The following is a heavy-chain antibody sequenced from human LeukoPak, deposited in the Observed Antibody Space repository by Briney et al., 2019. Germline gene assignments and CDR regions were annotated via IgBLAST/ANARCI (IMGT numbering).Heavy chain of an antibody. Sequence: SETLSLTCTVSGGSISSGDYYWSWIRQPPGKGLEWIGYIYYSGSTYYNPSLKSRVTISVDTSKNQFSLKLSSVTAADTAVYYCAREVLNIVGATTGARRPDYWGQGTLVTVSS. CDR2: IYYSGST. CDR3: AREVLNIVGATTGARRPDY. V-gene: IGHV4-30-4*08. D-gene: IGHD1-26*01. CDR1: GGSISSGDYY. J-gene: IGHJ4*02.